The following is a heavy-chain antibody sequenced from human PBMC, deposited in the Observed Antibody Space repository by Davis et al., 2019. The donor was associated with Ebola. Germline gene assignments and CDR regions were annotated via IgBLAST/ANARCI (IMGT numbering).Heavy chain of an antibody. CDR3: ARDAALVRGANFDY. J-gene: IGHJ4*02. V-gene: IGHV3-23*01. Sequence: GESMKISCAASGFSFSTTWMHWVRQAPGKGLEWVSAISGSGGSTYYADPVKGRFTISRDNSKKTLYLQMDNLRAEDTAVYYCARDAALVRGANFDYWGQGTLVTVSS. D-gene: IGHD3-10*01. CDR2: ISGSGGST. CDR1: GFSFSTTW.